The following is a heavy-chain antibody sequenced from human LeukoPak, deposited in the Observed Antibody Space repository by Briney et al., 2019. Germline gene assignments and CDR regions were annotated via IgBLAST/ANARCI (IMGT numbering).Heavy chain of an antibody. V-gene: IGHV1-8*01. D-gene: IGHD3-3*01. CDR3: ARVDDFWSPYYYYMDV. Sequence: ASVKVSCKASGYTFTSYDINWVRQATGQGLEWMGWMNPNSGNTGYAQKFRGRVTMTRNTSISTAYMELSSLRSEDTAVYYCARVDDFWSPYYYYMDVWGKGTTVTVSS. J-gene: IGHJ6*03. CDR1: GYTFTSYD. CDR2: MNPNSGNT.